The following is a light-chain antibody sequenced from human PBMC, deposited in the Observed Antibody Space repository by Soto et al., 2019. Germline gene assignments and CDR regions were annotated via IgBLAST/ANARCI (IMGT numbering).Light chain of an antibody. Sequence: ETVMTQSPGTLSVSPGERATLSCRASQSVGSDLAWYQQKPGQAPRLLMYHSFTRAPATPARFSGSGSGTEFSLTISSLQSEDSAVYYCQHYNSWPLTFGGGTKVEI. V-gene: IGKV3-15*01. CDR2: HSF. J-gene: IGKJ4*01. CDR3: QHYNSWPLT. CDR1: QSVGSD.